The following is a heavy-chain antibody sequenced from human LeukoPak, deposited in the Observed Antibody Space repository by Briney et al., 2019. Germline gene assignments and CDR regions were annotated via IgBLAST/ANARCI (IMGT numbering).Heavy chain of an antibody. V-gene: IGHV1-2*06. CDR2: INPNNGAT. D-gene: IGHD3-10*01. CDR3: TRAHSPGSVDAFDI. CDR1: GYTFTGYY. J-gene: IGHJ3*02. Sequence: ASVKVSCKASGYTFTGYYMHWVRQAPGQGLEWMGRINPNNGATNYAQKLQGRVTITGDTSISTAYMELSSLRSDDTAVYYCTRAHSPGSVDAFDIWGQGTMVTVSS.